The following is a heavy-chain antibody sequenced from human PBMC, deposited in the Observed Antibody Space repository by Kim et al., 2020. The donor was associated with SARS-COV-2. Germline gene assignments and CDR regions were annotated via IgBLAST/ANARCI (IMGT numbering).Heavy chain of an antibody. D-gene: IGHD3-16*01. CDR2: KWYN. Sequence: KWYNDYAVSVKSRITINPDPSKNQFSLRLTSVTPEDTAVYYCARGWGFDYWGQGTLVTVSS. J-gene: IGHJ4*02. CDR3: ARGWGFDY. V-gene: IGHV6-1*01.